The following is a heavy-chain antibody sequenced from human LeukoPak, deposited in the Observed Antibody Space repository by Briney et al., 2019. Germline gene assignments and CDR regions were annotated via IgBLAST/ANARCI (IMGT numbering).Heavy chain of an antibody. CDR1: GITFSGYW. CDR3: SIEQETAYDILTGYSTLFDY. CDR2: IKQAGSEK. V-gene: IGHV3-7*03. D-gene: IGHD3-9*01. Sequence: PGGSLRLFCTASGITFSGYWMSWVRQPPGHGLEWVANIKQAGSEKYYVDSVKGRFTISRDDAKKSVYLQMNSLRAEDTAVYYCSIEQETAYDILTGYSTLFDYWGQGTLVTVSS. J-gene: IGHJ4*02.